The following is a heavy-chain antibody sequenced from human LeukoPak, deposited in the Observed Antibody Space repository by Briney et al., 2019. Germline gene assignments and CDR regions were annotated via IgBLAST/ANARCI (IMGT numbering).Heavy chain of an antibody. J-gene: IGHJ4*02. CDR3: ARSYVSGSPFDY. Sequence: SETLFLTCTVSGGSISSYYWSWIRQPAGKGLEWIGRIYTSGSTNYNPSLKSRVTMSVDTSKNQFSLKLSSVTAADTAVYYCARSYVSGSPFDYWGQGTLVTVSS. V-gene: IGHV4-4*07. CDR2: IYTSGST. D-gene: IGHD3-10*01. CDR1: GGSISSYY.